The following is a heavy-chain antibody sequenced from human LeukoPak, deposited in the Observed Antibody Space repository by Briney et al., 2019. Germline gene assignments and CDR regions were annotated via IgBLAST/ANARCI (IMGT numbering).Heavy chain of an antibody. D-gene: IGHD5/OR15-5a*01. V-gene: IGHV3-66*01. CDR3: ATTSHYVYPEY. Sequence: GGSLRLSCAASGFTVSSNYMSWVRQGPGKGLERVSVISNDGDTYYADSVKGRFTISRDNAKNSLYLQMNSLRAEDTAVYYCATTSHYVYPEYWGQGTLVTVSS. CDR1: GFTVSSNY. CDR2: ISNDGDT. J-gene: IGHJ4*02.